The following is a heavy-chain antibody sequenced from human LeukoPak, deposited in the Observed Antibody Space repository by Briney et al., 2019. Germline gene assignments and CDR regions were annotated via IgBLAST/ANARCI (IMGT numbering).Heavy chain of an antibody. Sequence: SETLSLTCAVYGGSFSGYYWSWIRQPPGKGLEWIGEINHSGSTNYNPSLKSRVTISVDTSKNQFSLKLSSVTAADTAVYYCARVGLRRYFDYWGQGTLVSVCS. V-gene: IGHV4-34*01. CDR2: INHSGST. CDR3: ARVGLRRYFDY. CDR1: GGSFSGYY. D-gene: IGHD3/OR15-3a*01. J-gene: IGHJ4*02.